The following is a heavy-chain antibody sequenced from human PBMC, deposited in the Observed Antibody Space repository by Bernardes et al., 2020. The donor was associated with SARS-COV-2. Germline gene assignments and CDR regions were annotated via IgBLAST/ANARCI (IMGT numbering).Heavy chain of an antibody. CDR1: GFNFNEYS. Sequence: GSLRLSCAASGFNFNEYSMHWVRQAPGKGLEWVSLISRDGVATYYADFVKGRFTISRDNSKYSLYLQMNSLRSDDTALYFCARDGFCTSGVCYGRDGMDVWGPGTTVTVSS. CDR2: ISRDGVAT. CDR3: ARDGFCTSGVCYGRDGMDV. J-gene: IGHJ6*02. V-gene: IGHV3-43*01. D-gene: IGHD2-8*01.